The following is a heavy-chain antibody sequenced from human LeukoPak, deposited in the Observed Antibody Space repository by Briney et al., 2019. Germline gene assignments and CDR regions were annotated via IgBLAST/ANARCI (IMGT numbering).Heavy chain of an antibody. CDR1: GFTFSSYG. V-gene: IGHV3-23*01. D-gene: IGHD3-9*01. CDR2: ISYSGGST. CDR3: AKGPVRYDILTGYPPDY. J-gene: IGHJ4*02. Sequence: GGSLRLSCAASGFTFSSYGMSWVRQAPGEGLEWVSAISYSGGSTYYADSVKGRFTISRDNSKNTLYLQMNRLRAEDTAVYYCAKGPVRYDILTGYPPDYWGQGTLVTVSS.